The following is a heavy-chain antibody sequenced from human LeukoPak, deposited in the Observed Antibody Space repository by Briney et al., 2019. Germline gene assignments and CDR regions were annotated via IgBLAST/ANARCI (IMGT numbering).Heavy chain of an antibody. CDR2: ISGSDGGT. V-gene: IGHV3-23*01. D-gene: IGHD6-13*01. CDR1: GFIFNSYA. CDR3: AKEGYSSSWNADFDY. Sequence: GGSLRLSCAASGFIFNSYAMSWVRQAPGKGLEWVSAISGSDGGTNYADSVKGRFTISRDNSKNTLYLQMNSLRAEDTAVYYCAKEGYSSSWNADFDYWGQGTLVIVSS. J-gene: IGHJ4*02.